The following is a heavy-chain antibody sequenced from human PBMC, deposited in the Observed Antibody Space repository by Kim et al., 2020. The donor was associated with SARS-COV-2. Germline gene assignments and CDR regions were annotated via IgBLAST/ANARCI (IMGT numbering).Heavy chain of an antibody. CDR2: IKSKTDGGTT. D-gene: IGHD5-18*01. J-gene: IGHJ3*02. Sequence: GGSLRLSCAASGFTFSNAWMSWVRQAPGKGLECVGRIKSKTDGGTTDYAAPVKGRFTISRDDSKNTLYLQMNSLKTEDTAVYYCTRETGHGYSYGPTDAFDIWGQGTMVTVSS. V-gene: IGHV3-15*01. CDR1: GFTFSNAW. CDR3: TRETGHGYSYGPTDAFDI.